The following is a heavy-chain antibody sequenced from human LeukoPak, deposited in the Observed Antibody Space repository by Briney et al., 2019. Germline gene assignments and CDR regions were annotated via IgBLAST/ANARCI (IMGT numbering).Heavy chain of an antibody. CDR3: ARGRGPYGWFDP. D-gene: IGHD3-10*01. J-gene: IGHJ5*02. CDR2: MSSDESTT. V-gene: IGHV3-74*01. Sequence: GGSLRLSCAASGFTLSSYWMHWARKTPGKGLVWVSRMSSDESTTNCADSVRGRFTISRDNAKNALYLQMNNLRAEDTAIYFCARGRGPYGWFDPWGQGTLVTVSS. CDR1: GFTLSSYW.